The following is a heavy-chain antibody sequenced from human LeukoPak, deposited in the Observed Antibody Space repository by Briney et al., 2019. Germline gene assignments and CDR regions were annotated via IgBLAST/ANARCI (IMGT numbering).Heavy chain of an antibody. Sequence: SETLSLTCTVSGGSISSSSYYWGWIRQPPGKGLEWIGSIYYSGSTYYNPSLKSRVTISVDTSKNQFSLKLSSVTAADTAVYYCARMYYYGSGPPYWGQGTPVTVSS. J-gene: IGHJ4*02. CDR3: ARMYYYGSGPPY. CDR1: GGSISSSSYY. D-gene: IGHD3-10*01. V-gene: IGHV4-39*01. CDR2: IYYSGST.